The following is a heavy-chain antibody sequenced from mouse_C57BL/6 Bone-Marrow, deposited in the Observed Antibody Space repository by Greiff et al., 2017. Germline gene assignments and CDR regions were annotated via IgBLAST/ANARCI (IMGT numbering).Heavy chain of an antibody. V-gene: IGHV5-16*01. CDR1: GFTFSDYY. CDR2: INYDGSST. J-gene: IGHJ3*01. Sequence: DVKRVESEGGLVQPGSSMKLSCTASGFTFSDYYMAWVRQAPEKGLEWVANINYDGSSTYYLDSLMSRFIISRDNAKNILYLQMSSLKSEDTATYNCARESFDGGFAYWGQGTLVTVSA. CDR3: ARESFDGGFAY.